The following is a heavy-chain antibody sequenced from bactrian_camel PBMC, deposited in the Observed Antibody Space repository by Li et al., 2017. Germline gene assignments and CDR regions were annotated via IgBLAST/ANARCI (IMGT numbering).Heavy chain of an antibody. D-gene: IGHD6*01. CDR2: IQSGGGST. CDR1: GLTSSDYY. J-gene: IGHJ4*01. Sequence: HVQLVESGGGLVQPGASLRLSCAAFGLTSSDYYMSWIRQAPGKGLEWVTSIQSGGGSTDYADSVKGRFTISRDNAKNTLYLQCNSLKTEDTAMYYCAEGRTEVPHDCCASKGTQVTVS. V-gene: IGHV3S1*01.